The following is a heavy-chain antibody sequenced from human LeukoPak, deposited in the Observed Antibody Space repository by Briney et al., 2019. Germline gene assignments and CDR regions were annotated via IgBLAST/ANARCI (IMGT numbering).Heavy chain of an antibody. CDR2: INGGGGGT. Sequence: GGSLRLSCAASGITFRSFAMNWLRQAPGKGLEWVSDINGGGGGTYYADSVKGRFTISRDKAKNTLFLQMYSLRPDDTAVYYCAKGRESSGPLRRRYYYYGMDIWGPGTTVIVSS. CDR1: GITFRSFA. D-gene: IGHD6-19*01. J-gene: IGHJ6*02. CDR3: AKGRESSGPLRRRYYYYGMDI. V-gene: IGHV3-23*01.